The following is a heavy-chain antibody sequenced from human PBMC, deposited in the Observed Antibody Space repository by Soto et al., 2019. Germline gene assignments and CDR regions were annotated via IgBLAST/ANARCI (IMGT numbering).Heavy chain of an antibody. J-gene: IGHJ6*02. CDR3: GRDHPHYDILTGYSPWNGMDV. CDR2: INAGNGNT. CDR1: GYTFTSYA. D-gene: IGHD3-9*01. Sequence: QVQLVQSGAEVKKPGASVKVSCKASGYTFTSYAMHWVRQAPGQRLEWMGWINAGNGNTKYSQKFQGRVTITRDTSASTAYMELSSLRSEDTAVYYCGRDHPHYDILTGYSPWNGMDVWGQGTTVTVSS. V-gene: IGHV1-3*01.